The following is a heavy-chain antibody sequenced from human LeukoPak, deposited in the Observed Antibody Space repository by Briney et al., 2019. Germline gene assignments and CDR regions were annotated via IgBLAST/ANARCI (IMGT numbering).Heavy chain of an antibody. CDR2: INHSGST. Sequence: PSETLSLTCAVYGGSFSGCYWSWIRQPPGKGLEWIGEINHSGSTNYNPSLKSRVTISVDTSKNQFSLKLSSVTAADTAVYYCARAPSYYYGSGSYYKPFDPWGQGTLVTVSS. J-gene: IGHJ5*02. CDR3: ARAPSYYYGSGSYYKPFDP. CDR1: GGSFSGCY. V-gene: IGHV4-34*01. D-gene: IGHD3-10*01.